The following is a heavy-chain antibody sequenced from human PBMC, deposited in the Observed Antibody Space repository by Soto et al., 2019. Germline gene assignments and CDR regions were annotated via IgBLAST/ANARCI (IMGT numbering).Heavy chain of an antibody. CDR3: AKDPQWVYQRYFVVVVDPLGH. V-gene: IGHV3-23*01. Sequence: GGSLRLSCATSGFTFSTYAMSWVRQAPGKGLDWVSSIHSSGVTYYADSVKGRFTSSRDNSKNTLYLQLNSLRAEDTAVYYCAKDPQWVYQRYFVVVVDPLGHWGQGTLVTVSS. J-gene: IGHJ4*02. D-gene: IGHD2-15*01. CDR2: IHSSGVT. CDR1: GFTFSTYA.